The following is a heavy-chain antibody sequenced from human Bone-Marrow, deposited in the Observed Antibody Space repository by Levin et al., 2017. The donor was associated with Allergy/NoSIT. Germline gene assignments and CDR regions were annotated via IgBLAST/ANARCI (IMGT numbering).Heavy chain of an antibody. CDR1: GFTFDDYA. CDR3: AKAQYSSSAGNSGAFDI. J-gene: IGHJ3*02. D-gene: IGHD6-6*01. CDR2: ISWNSGSI. Sequence: TGGSLRLSCAASGFTFDDYAMHWVRQAPGKGLEWVSGISWNSGSIGYADSVKGRFTISRDNAKNSLYLQMNSLRAEDTALYYCAKAQYSSSAGNSGAFDIWGQGTMVTVSS. V-gene: IGHV3-9*01.